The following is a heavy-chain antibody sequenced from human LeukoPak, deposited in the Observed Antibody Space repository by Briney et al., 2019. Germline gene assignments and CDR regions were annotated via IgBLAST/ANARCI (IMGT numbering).Heavy chain of an antibody. CDR1: RGSISSPNYY. Sequence: SETLSLTCSVSRGSISSPNYYWGWIRQPPGKGLEWIGEINHSGSTNYDPSLKSRVTISVDTSKNQFSLKLGSVTAADTAVYYCARHIAVAGIIVGWFDPWGQGTLVTVSS. CDR3: ARHIAVAGIIVGWFDP. D-gene: IGHD6-19*01. CDR2: INHSGST. J-gene: IGHJ5*02. V-gene: IGHV4-39*01.